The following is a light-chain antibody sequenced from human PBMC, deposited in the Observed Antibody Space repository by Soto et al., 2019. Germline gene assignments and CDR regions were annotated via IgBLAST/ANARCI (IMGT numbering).Light chain of an antibody. V-gene: IGKV3-11*01. J-gene: IGKJ5*01. CDR2: DAS. CDR1: QSVSSY. Sequence: EIVLTQSPATMSLSPGERATLXXGASQSVSSYLAWYQQKPGQAPRLXIYDASDRATGIPARFTGSGSGTHFTLTISGLEPADFATYFCQQSYNTPITFGQGTRLEIK. CDR3: QQSYNTPIT.